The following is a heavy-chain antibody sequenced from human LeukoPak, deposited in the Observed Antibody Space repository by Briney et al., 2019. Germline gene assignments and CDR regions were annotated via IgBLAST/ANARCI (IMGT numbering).Heavy chain of an antibody. D-gene: IGHD1-26*01. Sequence: SETLSLTCAVYGGSFSGYYWSWIGQPPGKGLEWIGEINHSGSTNYNPSLKSRVTISVDTSKNQFSLKLSSVTAADTAVYYCATTTIRLGYWGQGTLVTVSS. V-gene: IGHV4-34*01. CDR3: ATTTIRLGY. J-gene: IGHJ4*02. CDR2: INHSGST. CDR1: GGSFSGYY.